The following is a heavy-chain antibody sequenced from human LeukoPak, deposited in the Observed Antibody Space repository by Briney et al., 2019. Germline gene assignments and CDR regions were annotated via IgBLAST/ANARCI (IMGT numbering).Heavy chain of an antibody. CDR2: ISGSGGST. Sequence: GGSPRLSCAASGFTFSSYAMSWVRQAPGKGLEWVSAISGSGGSTYYADSVKGRFTISRDNSKNTLYLQMNSLRAEDTAVYYCAKEDYYDSSGSPEYFDYWGQGTLVTVSS. J-gene: IGHJ4*02. CDR1: GFTFSSYA. V-gene: IGHV3-23*01. CDR3: AKEDYYDSSGSPEYFDY. D-gene: IGHD3-22*01.